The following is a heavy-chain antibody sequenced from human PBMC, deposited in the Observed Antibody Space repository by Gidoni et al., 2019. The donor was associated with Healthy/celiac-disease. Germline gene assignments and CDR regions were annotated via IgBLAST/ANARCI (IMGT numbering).Heavy chain of an antibody. Sequence: QLQLQESGPGLVKPSETLSLTCTVSGGSISSSSYYWGWIRQPPGKGLEWSGSIYYRGSTYYNPSLKSRVTISVDTSKNQFSLKLSSVTAADTAVYYCARRSGSFDYWGQGTLVTVSS. D-gene: IGHD1-26*01. CDR1: GGSISSSSYY. CDR3: ARRSGSFDY. V-gene: IGHV4-39*01. J-gene: IGHJ4*02. CDR2: IYYRGST.